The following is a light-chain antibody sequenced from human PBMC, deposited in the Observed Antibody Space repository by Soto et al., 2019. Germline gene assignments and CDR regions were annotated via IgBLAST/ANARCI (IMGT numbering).Light chain of an antibody. Sequence: QSVLTQPPSVSAAPGQEVTISCSGSSSNTGNNFVSWYQHLPGTAPKLLIYDNDKRPSGIPDRFSSTKSGTSATLGITGLQTGDEAHYYCATWDSSLIAGVFGGGTKVTVL. CDR2: DND. J-gene: IGLJ2*01. V-gene: IGLV1-51*01. CDR1: SSNTGNNF. CDR3: ATWDSSLIAGV.